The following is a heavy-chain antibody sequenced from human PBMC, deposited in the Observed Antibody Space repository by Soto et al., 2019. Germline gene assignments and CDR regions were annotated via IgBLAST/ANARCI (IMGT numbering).Heavy chain of an antibody. V-gene: IGHV5-51*01. J-gene: IGHJ6*03. D-gene: IGHD3-3*01. Sequence: PGESLKISCKGSGYSFTSYWIAWVRQMPGEGLEWMGIIYPGDSDTRYSPSFQGQVTISADKSINSVYLQWSSLKASDTATYYCGSLGFIFFFLGVYYTRHQFSVLAVRANGTPVPVS. CDR3: GSLGFIFFFLGVYYTRHQFSVLAV. CDR1: GYSFTSYW. CDR2: IYPGDSDT.